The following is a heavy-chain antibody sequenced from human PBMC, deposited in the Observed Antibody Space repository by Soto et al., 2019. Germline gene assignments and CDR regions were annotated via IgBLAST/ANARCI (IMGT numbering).Heavy chain of an antibody. CDR3: AKGYCSSTSCYAYAFDI. CDR2: ISGSGGST. V-gene: IGHV3-23*01. J-gene: IGHJ3*02. CDR1: GFTFSSYA. D-gene: IGHD2-2*01. Sequence: GGSVRLSCAASGFTFSSYAMSWVRQAPGEGLEWVSAISGSGGSTYYADSVKGRFTISRDNSKNTLYLQMNSLRAEDTAVYYCAKGYCSSTSCYAYAFDIWGQGTMVTVSS.